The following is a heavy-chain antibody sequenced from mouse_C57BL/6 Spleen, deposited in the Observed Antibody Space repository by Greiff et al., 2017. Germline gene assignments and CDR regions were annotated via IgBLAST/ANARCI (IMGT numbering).Heavy chain of an antibody. V-gene: IGHV5-9*01. Sequence: EVMLVESGGGLVKPGGSLKLSCAASGFTFSSYTMSWVRQTPEKRLEWVATISGGGGNTYYPDPVKGRFTISRDNAKNTLYLQMSSLRSEDTALYYCARQYYYGSSYAPYFDFWGTGTTVTVSS. D-gene: IGHD1-1*01. CDR3: ARQYYYGSSYAPYFDF. CDR1: GFTFSSYT. J-gene: IGHJ1*03. CDR2: ISGGGGNT.